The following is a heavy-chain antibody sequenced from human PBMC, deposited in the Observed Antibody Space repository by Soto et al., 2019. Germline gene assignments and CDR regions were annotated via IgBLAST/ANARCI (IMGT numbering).Heavy chain of an antibody. Sequence: PSETLSLTCAGSGGSISSGGYSWSWIRQPPGKGLEWIGYIYHSGSTYYNPSLKSRVTISVDRSKNQFSLKLSSVTAADTAVYYFARWGGTLYYDSSGYLDYWGQGTLVTVSS. CDR1: GGSISSGGYS. D-gene: IGHD3-22*01. CDR2: IYHSGST. CDR3: ARWGGTLYYDSSGYLDY. V-gene: IGHV4-30-2*01. J-gene: IGHJ4*02.